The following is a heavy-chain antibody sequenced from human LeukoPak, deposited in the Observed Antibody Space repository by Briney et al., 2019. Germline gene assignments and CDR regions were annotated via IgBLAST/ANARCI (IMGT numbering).Heavy chain of an antibody. J-gene: IGHJ4*02. CDR3: ARGRYDFWSGYRGYFDY. CDR1: GGSFSGYY. D-gene: IGHD3-3*01. Sequence: SETLSLTCAVYGGSFSGYYWSWIRQPPGKGLEWIGEINHSGSTNYNPSLKSRVTISVDTSKNQFSLKLSSVTAADTAVYYCARGRYDFWSGYRGYFDYWGQGTLVTVSS. V-gene: IGHV4-34*01. CDR2: INHSGST.